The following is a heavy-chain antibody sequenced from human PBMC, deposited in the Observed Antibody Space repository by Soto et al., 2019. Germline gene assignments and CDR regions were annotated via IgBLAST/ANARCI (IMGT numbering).Heavy chain of an antibody. V-gene: IGHV3-49*04. CDR1: GFTFGDYA. D-gene: IGHD2-15*01. Sequence: HPXVSLRLSFTASGFTFGDYAMSWVRQAPGQGLEWVGFIRSKAYGGTTEYAASVKGRFTISRDDSKSIAYLQMNSLKTEDTAVYYCTRDVVIVVVVAATRDYYYGMDLWGQGTTVTAP. CDR3: TRDVVIVVVVAATRDYYYGMDL. CDR2: IRSKAYGGTT. J-gene: IGHJ6*02.